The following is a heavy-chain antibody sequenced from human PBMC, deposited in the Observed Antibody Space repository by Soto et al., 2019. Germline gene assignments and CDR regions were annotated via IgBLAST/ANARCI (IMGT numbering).Heavy chain of an antibody. CDR2: IYYSGST. Sequence: SETLSLTCTVSGGSISSGDYYWSWIRQPPGKGLEWIGYIYYSGSTYYNPSLKSRVTISVDTSKNQFSLKLSSVTAADTAVYYCARDQVFEATIYYYYGMDFWGQGTTVTVSS. CDR3: ARDQVFEATIYYYYGMDF. V-gene: IGHV4-30-4*01. D-gene: IGHD5-12*01. J-gene: IGHJ6*02. CDR1: GGSISSGDYY.